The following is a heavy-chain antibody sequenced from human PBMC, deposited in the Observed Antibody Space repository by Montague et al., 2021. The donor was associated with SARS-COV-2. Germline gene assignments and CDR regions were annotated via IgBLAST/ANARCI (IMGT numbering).Heavy chain of an antibody. CDR3: ARGRGTALFRRIYFGMDV. Sequence: SETLSLTCAVDGGSFSGYYWSWIRQPPGKGLEWIGEINHSGSTNXNPSLKSRVTISVDTSKNQFSLKLSSVTAADTAVYYCARGRGTALFRRIYFGMDVWGQGTTVTVSS. CDR1: GGSFSGYY. D-gene: IGHD1-1*01. V-gene: IGHV4-34*01. J-gene: IGHJ6*02. CDR2: INHSGST.